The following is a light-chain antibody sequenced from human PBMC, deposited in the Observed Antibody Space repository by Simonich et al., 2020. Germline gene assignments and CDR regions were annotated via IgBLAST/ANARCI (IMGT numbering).Light chain of an antibody. CDR2: DVS. Sequence: QSALTQPASVSGSPGQSITISCTGTSSYVGGYNYVSWYPQHPGKAPKLMIYDVSKRPSGVSNRFSGSKSGNTASLTISGLQAEDEADYYCSSYTSSSTLVFGGGTKLTVL. CDR3: SSYTSSSTLV. CDR1: SSYVGGYNY. V-gene: IGLV2-14*01. J-gene: IGLJ2*01.